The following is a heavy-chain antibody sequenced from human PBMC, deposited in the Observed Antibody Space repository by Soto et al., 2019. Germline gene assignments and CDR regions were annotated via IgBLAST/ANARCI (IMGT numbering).Heavy chain of an antibody. V-gene: IGHV3-74*01. D-gene: IGHD5-12*01. CDR3: ARDPLGS. J-gene: IGHJ6*02. CDR1: GFTFSSYW. Sequence: VVSLTLSCAASGFTFSSYWMHWVRQAPGKGPVWVSRINSDVSSTSYADSVKGRFTISRDNAKNTLYLQMNSLRAEDMAVYYCARDPLGSWGQGTTVTVSS. CDR2: INSDVSST.